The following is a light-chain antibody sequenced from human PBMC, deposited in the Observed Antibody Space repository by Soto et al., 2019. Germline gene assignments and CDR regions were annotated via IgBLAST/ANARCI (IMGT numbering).Light chain of an antibody. CDR1: QGIITY. Sequence: DIQLTQSPSFLSASVGDRVTITCRASQGIITYLAWYQQKPGRAPKLLIYSASTLQSGVPSRFSGSGSGTEFTLTISSLQPEDFATYYCQQLQHYPRMFGQGTKLEIK. V-gene: IGKV1-9*01. CDR2: SAS. J-gene: IGKJ1*01. CDR3: QQLQHYPRM.